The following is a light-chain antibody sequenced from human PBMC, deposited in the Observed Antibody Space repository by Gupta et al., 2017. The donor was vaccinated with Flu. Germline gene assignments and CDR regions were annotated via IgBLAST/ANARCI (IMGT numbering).Light chain of an antibody. CDR3: QTGDTGIQV. Sequence: QLILPHFPSASASLGDSVKLTCTLSSAHYTNAIAWPQQRPVKGPRYLMRLNFDGSHSQRDEIPDRFSGSRSGAQRYLTISNRQSEDEADYNCQTGDTGIQVFGGGTYLTVL. V-gene: IGLV4-69*01. CDR2: LNFDGSH. J-gene: IGLJ2*01. CDR1: SAHYTNA.